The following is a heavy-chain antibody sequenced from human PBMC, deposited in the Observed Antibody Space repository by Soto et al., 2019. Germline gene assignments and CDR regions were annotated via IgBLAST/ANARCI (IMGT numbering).Heavy chain of an antibody. CDR1: GFTFDDYD. D-gene: IGHD4-17*01. CDR2: ISWNSAMI. V-gene: IGHV3-9*01. J-gene: IGHJ4*02. Sequence: EVQLVESGGGLVQPGRSLRLSCAASGFTFDDYDMHWVRQAPGKGLEWVSGISWNSAMIGYADSVRGRFTISRDNAKKSLYLQMNSLRGEDTALYYCTKDIHGMTTSSFGFASWGPGILVTVSS. CDR3: TKDIHGMTTSSFGFAS.